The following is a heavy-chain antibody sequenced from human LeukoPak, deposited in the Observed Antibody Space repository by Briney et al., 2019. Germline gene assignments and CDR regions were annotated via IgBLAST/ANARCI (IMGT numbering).Heavy chain of an antibody. Sequence: KSSETLSLTCTVSGGSLTSYYWSWIRQPPGKGLEWIGYIYYSGSTNYNPSLKSRVTISVDTSKNQLSLNLNSVTAADTAVYYCARHDYGDYSQVFDYWGQGTLVTVSS. CDR3: ARHDYGDYSQVFDY. V-gene: IGHV4-59*08. CDR1: GGSLTSYY. CDR2: IYYSGST. D-gene: IGHD4-17*01. J-gene: IGHJ4*02.